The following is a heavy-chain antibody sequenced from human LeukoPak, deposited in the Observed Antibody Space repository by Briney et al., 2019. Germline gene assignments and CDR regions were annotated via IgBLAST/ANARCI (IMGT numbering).Heavy chain of an antibody. V-gene: IGHV3-21*01. Sequence: GGSLRLSCAASGFTFSYYSMNWVRQAPGKGLEWVSSISSSSGYIYYADSVKGRFTMSRDNAKNTLYLQMNSLRAEDTAVYFCARAAYSSSPDYWGQGTLVTVSS. D-gene: IGHD6-6*01. J-gene: IGHJ4*02. CDR1: GFTFSYYS. CDR3: ARAAYSSSPDY. CDR2: ISSSSGYI.